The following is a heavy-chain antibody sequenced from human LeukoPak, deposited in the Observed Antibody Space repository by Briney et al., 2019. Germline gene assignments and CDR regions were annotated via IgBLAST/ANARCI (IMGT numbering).Heavy chain of an antibody. J-gene: IGHJ4*02. CDR2: ISAYNGNT. Sequence: ASVKVSCKASGYTFTSYGISWVRQAPGQGLEWMGWISAYNGNTNYAQKLQGRVTMTTDTSTSTAYMELRSLRSDDTAVYYCARTTYDSSGYYYGYFDYWGQGTLVTVSS. V-gene: IGHV1-18*01. D-gene: IGHD3-22*01. CDR1: GYTFTSYG. CDR3: ARTTYDSSGYYYGYFDY.